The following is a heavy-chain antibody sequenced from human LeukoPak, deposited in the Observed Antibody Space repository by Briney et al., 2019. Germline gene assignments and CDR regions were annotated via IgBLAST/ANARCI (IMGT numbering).Heavy chain of an antibody. Sequence: PSETLSLTCAVYGGSFSGYYWSWIRQPPGKGLEWIGEINHSGSTNYNPSLKSRVTISVDTSKNQFSLKLSSVTAADTAVYYCARAGNQLDNYWGQGTLVTVSS. CDR2: INHSGST. D-gene: IGHD1-1*01. CDR1: GGSFSGYY. V-gene: IGHV4-34*01. CDR3: ARAGNQLDNY. J-gene: IGHJ4*02.